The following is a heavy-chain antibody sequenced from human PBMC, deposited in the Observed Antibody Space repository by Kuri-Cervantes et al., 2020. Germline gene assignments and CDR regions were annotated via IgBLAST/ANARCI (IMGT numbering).Heavy chain of an antibody. Sequence: GESLKISCAASGFTVSSNYMSWVRQAPGKGLEWVSVIYSGGSTYYADSVKGRFTISRDNSKNTLYLQMNSLRAEDTAVYYCARDPGYSGYDWTLDYWGQGTRVTVSS. CDR1: GFTVSSNY. V-gene: IGHV3-53*01. D-gene: IGHD5-12*01. J-gene: IGHJ4*02. CDR2: IYSGGST. CDR3: ARDPGYSGYDWTLDY.